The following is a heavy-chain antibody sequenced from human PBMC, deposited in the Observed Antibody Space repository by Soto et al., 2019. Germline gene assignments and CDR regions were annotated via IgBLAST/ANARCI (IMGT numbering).Heavy chain of an antibody. J-gene: IGHJ4*02. CDR1: GYTFTSYY. V-gene: IGHV1-46*01. D-gene: IGHD4-17*01. CDR3: AREGLGYGDDVGD. Sequence: ASVKVSCKASGYTFTSYYMHWVRQAPGQGLEWMGIINPSGGSTSYAQKFQGRVTMTRDTSTSTVYMELSSLRSEDTAVYYGAREGLGYGDDVGDWGQGTLVTGSS. CDR2: INPSGGST.